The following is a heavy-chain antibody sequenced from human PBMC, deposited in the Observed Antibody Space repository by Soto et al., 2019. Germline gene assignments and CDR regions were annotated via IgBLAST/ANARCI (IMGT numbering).Heavy chain of an antibody. D-gene: IGHD3-10*01. CDR3: ARGLGYYYVWGSYYKY. J-gene: IGHJ4*02. CDR1: GGSFSGYY. V-gene: IGHV4-34*01. Sequence: QVQLQQWGAGLLKPSETLSLTCAVYGGSFSGYYWSWIRQPPGKGLEWIGEINHSGSTNYNPSLKCRVTISVDPSKLHFSRRLGFVPAADTAVYYCARGLGYYYVWGSYYKYWGQGPLVTVSS. CDR2: INHSGST.